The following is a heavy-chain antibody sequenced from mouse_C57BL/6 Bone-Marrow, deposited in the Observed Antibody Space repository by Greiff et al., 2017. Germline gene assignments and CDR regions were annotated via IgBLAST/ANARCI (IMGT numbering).Heavy chain of an antibody. CDR2: INPNYGTT. Sequence: VQLKESGPELVKPGASVKISCKASGYSFTDYNMNWVKQSNGKSLEWIGVINPNYGTTSYNQKFKGKATLTVDKSSSTAYMQRNSLKSEDSAVYYCARGYDYDYAMDYWGQGTSVTVSS. CDR3: ARGYDYDYAMDY. D-gene: IGHD2-4*01. J-gene: IGHJ4*01. V-gene: IGHV1-39*01. CDR1: GYSFTDYN.